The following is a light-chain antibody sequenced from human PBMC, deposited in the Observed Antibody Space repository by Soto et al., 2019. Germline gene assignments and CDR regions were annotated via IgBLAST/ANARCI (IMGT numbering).Light chain of an antibody. V-gene: IGLV1-47*01. CDR2: RNN. CDR1: RSNIGTNY. J-gene: IGLJ3*02. CDR3: AAWDDSLTGWV. Sequence: QSVLTQPPSASGTPGQRVTISCSGSRSNIGTNYVYWYQHLPATAPKLLIYRNNEWPSGVPERFSGAKSGTSAFLAISGLRSEDEGDYYCAAWDDSLTGWVFGGGTKLTVL.